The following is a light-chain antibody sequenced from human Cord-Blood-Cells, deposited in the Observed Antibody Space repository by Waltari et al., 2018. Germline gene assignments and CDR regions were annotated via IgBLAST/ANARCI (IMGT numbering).Light chain of an antibody. V-gene: IGLV2-14*01. CDR3: SSYTISSTRV. CDR2: DVS. Sequence: QSALTQPASVSGSPGQSITIPCTGTSSEVGGYNFVSWSHQHPGKAPKLVIYDVSNRPSGVSSRFSGSKSGTTASLTISGLQAEDKADYYCSSYTISSTRVFGGGTKLTVL. CDR1: SSEVGGYNF. J-gene: IGLJ2*01.